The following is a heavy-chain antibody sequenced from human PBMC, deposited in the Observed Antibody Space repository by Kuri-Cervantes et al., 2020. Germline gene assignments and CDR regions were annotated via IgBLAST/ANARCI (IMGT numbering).Heavy chain of an antibody. V-gene: IGHV3-53*01. Sequence: ETLSLTCAASGFSVSNNYMSWVRQAPGKGLDWVSAIYSGGSTHYADSVKGRFTISRASSKNTLYLQMNSLRVEDTAVYYCATGRGDSFDYWGQGTLVTVSS. D-gene: IGHD2-21*01. CDR3: ATGRGDSFDY. J-gene: IGHJ4*02. CDR2: IYSGGST. CDR1: GFSVSNNY.